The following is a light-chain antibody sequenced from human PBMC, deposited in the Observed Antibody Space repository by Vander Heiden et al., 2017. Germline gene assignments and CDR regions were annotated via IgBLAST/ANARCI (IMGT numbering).Light chain of an antibody. CDR3: QQFYDIPQT. J-gene: IGKJ2*01. V-gene: IGKV4-1*01. Sequence: DIVMTQSPDSLAVSLGERATINCRSSQSVFYSSNNKNYLAWYQQKPGQPPKLLIYWASTRESGVPDRFSCSGSGTEFTLTISSLQAEDVAVYYCQQFYDIPQTFGQGTRLEI. CDR1: QSVFYSSNNKNY. CDR2: WAS.